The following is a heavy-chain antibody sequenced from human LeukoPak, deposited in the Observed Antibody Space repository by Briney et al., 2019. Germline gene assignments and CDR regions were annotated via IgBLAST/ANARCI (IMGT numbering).Heavy chain of an antibody. V-gene: IGHV1-18*01. CDR1: GHTFTSYG. CDR3: ARGDRSSTLAFDI. CDR2: ISAYSGNT. J-gene: IGHJ3*02. D-gene: IGHD6-6*01. Sequence: ASVKVSCKASGHTFTSYGITWVRQAPGQGLEWMGWISAYSGNTNYAQKLQGRVTMTTDTSTSTVYMELRSLRSDDTAVYYCARGDRSSTLAFDIWGQGTMVTVSS.